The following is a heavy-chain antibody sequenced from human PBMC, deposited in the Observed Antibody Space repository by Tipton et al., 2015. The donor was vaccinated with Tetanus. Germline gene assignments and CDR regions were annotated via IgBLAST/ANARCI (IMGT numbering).Heavy chain of an antibody. CDR2: IYYSGST. D-gene: IGHD3-3*01. CDR3: ARANFDFSKKGPFDS. Sequence: TLSLTCAVSGDSFTGFYWSWIRQPPGKGLEWIGYIYYSGSTNYNPSLKSRVTISVDTSKNQFSLKLASVTAADTAVYFCARANFDFSKKGPFDSWGQGILVIVSA. J-gene: IGHJ4*02. V-gene: IGHV4-59*01. CDR1: GDSFTGFY.